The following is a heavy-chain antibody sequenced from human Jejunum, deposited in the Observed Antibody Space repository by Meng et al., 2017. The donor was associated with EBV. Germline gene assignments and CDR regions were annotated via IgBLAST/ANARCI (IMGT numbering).Heavy chain of an antibody. CDR3: ARVAFSYTTRSLDS. J-gene: IGHJ4*02. Sequence: VRLQQWGAGLLKPSETLSLTCAVYRGSFSGYYWSWIRQHPGKGLEWIGEINHSGSTNYNPSLRSRVTISVETSKNQFSLRLNSVTAADTAVYYCARVAFSYTTRSLDSWGQGTLVTVSS. V-gene: IGHV4-34*02. CDR2: INHSGST. CDR1: RGSFSGYY. D-gene: IGHD3-16*02.